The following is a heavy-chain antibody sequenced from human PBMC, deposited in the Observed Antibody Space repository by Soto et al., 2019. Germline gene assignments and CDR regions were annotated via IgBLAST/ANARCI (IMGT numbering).Heavy chain of an antibody. V-gene: IGHV3-30*18. D-gene: IGHD3-10*01. Sequence: QVQLVESGGGVVQPGRSLRLSCAASGFTFSSYAMHWVRQAPGNGLEWVAGIWYDGSNKNYADSVQGRCTISRDNSKNTLYLQMTSLRTEDTAVYYCAKARHGSGTYSYFESWGQGLRVTVSS. J-gene: IGHJ4*02. CDR2: IWYDGSNK. CDR3: AKARHGSGTYSYFES. CDR1: GFTFSSYA.